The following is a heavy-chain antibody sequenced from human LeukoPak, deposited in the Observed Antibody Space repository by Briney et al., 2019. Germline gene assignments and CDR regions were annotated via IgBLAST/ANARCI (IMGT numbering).Heavy chain of an antibody. CDR2: IYYSGST. D-gene: IGHD6-25*01. V-gene: IGHV4-59*12. J-gene: IGHJ4*02. Sequence: SETLSLTCTVSGGSISSYYWSWIRQPPGKGLEWIGYIYYSGSTNYNPSLKSRVTISVDKSKNQFSLKLSSVTAADTAVDYCARGGTGYIDYWGQGSLVTVCS. CDR3: ARGGTGYIDY. CDR1: GGSISSYY.